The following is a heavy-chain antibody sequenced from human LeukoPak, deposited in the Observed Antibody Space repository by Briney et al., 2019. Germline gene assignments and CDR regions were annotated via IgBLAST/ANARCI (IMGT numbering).Heavy chain of an antibody. V-gene: IGHV4-34*01. D-gene: IGHD3-10*01. CDR2: INHSGST. CDR1: GGSFSGYY. J-gene: IGHJ5*02. Sequence: SETLSLTCAVYGGSFSGYYWSWIRQPSGKGLEWIGEINHSGSTNYNPSLKSRVTISVDTSKNQFSLKLSSVTAADTAVYYCARGFKVTMVRGAVGFDPWGQGTLVTVSS. CDR3: ARGFKVTMVRGAVGFDP.